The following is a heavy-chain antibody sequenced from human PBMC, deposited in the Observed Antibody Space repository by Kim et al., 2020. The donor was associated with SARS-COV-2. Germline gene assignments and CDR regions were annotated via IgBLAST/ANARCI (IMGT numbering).Heavy chain of an antibody. V-gene: IGHV3-21*01. CDR1: GFTFSSYS. Sequence: GGSLRLSCAASGFTFSSYSMDWVRQAPGKGLEWVSSITSSSSYKYYVDSVKGRFTISRDNAKNSLYLQMNSLRAEDTAVYYCATFRTSLTKNDYWGQGT. D-gene: IGHD1-1*01. CDR2: ITSSSSYK. CDR3: ATFRTSLTKNDY. J-gene: IGHJ4*02.